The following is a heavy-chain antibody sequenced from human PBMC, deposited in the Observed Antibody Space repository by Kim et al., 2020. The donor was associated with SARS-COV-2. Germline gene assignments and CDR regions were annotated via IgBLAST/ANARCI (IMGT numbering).Heavy chain of an antibody. Sequence: YADSVKCQYTISRDKSKSTLYLQMNSLRAEDTAVYYCAKVYSGYDSGLDYWGQGTLVTVSS. J-gene: IGHJ4*02. CDR3: AKVYSGYDSGLDY. D-gene: IGHD5-12*01. V-gene: IGHV3-33*03.